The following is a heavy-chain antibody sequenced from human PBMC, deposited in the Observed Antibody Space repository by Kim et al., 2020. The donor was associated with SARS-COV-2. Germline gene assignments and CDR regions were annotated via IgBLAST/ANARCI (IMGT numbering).Heavy chain of an antibody. CDR3: ARESQLVVYYFDY. J-gene: IGHJ4*02. CDR2: ISSSSSYI. D-gene: IGHD6-6*01. CDR1: GFTFSSYS. V-gene: IGHV3-21*01. Sequence: GGSLRLSCAASGFTFSSYSMNWVRQAPGKGLEWVSSISSSSSYIYYADSVKGRFTISRDNAKNSLYLQMNSLRAEDTAVYYCARESQLVVYYFDYWGQGTLVTVSS.